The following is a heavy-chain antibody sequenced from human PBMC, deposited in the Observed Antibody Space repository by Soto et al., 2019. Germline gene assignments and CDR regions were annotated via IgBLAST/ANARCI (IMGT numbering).Heavy chain of an antibody. V-gene: IGHV1-69*06. CDR3: ARXCSSTSCYPHYYYGMDV. Sequence: SVKVSCKASGGTFSSYAISWVRQAPGQGLEWMGGIIPIFGTANYAQKFQGRVTITADKSTSTAYMELSSLRSEDTAVYYCARXCSSTSCYPHYYYGMDVWGQGTTVTVSS. CDR1: GGTFSSYA. D-gene: IGHD2-2*01. J-gene: IGHJ6*02. CDR2: IIPIFGTA.